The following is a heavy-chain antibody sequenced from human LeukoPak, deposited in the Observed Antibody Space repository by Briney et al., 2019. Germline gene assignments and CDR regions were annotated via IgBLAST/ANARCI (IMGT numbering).Heavy chain of an antibody. CDR2: ISDSGGST. V-gene: IGHV3-23*01. Sequence: PGGSLRLSCAASGFTFSSYAMTWVRQAPGKGLEWVSGISDSGGSTYYADSVKGRFTISRDNSKNTLYLQMNSLRAEDTAVYYCAKGHYDILTAPDYWGQGTLVTVSS. D-gene: IGHD3-9*01. CDR3: AKGHYDILTAPDY. CDR1: GFTFSSYA. J-gene: IGHJ4*02.